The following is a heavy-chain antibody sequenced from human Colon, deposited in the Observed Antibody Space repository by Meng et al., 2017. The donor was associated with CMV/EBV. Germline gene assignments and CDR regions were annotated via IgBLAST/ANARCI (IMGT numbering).Heavy chain of an antibody. D-gene: IGHD5-12*01. Sequence: QVQLVQSGAEVKKPGASVKVSCTASGYTFTSYDINWVRQATGQGLEWMGWMNPNSGNTGYAQKFQGRVTMTRNTSISTAYMELSGLRSEDTAVYYCARENSGYDNRRGFDYWGQVTLVTVSS. J-gene: IGHJ4*02. CDR3: ARENSGYDNRRGFDY. V-gene: IGHV1-8*01. CDR2: MNPNSGNT. CDR1: GYTFTSYD.